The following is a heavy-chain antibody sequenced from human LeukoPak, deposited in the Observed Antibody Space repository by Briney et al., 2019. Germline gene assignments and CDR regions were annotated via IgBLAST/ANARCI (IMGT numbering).Heavy chain of an antibody. V-gene: IGHV1-18*01. CDR2: ISAYNGNT. CDR3: ARCIAVVPVCAFDI. CDR1: GYTFTSYG. J-gene: IGHJ3*02. Sequence: ASVKVSCKASGYTFTSYGISWVRQAPGQGLEWMGRISAYNGNTNYAQKLQGRVTMTTDTSTSTAYMELRSLRSDDTAVYYCARCIAVVPVCAFDIWGQGTMVTVSS. D-gene: IGHD6-19*01.